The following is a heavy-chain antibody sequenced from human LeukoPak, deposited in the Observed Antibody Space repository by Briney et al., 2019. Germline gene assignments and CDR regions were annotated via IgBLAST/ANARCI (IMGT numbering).Heavy chain of an antibody. CDR1: GGSFSGYD. D-gene: IGHD5-18*01. CDR3: ARGGIQLSSPTSYFDY. CDR2: INHSGST. V-gene: IGHV4-34*01. Sequence: SETLSLTCAVSGGSFSGYDWSWSRQPPGPGLEWIGEINHSGSTNYNPSLKSRVTISVDTSKNQFSLKLSSVTAADTAVYYCARGGIQLSSPTSYFDYWGQGTLVTVSS. J-gene: IGHJ4*02.